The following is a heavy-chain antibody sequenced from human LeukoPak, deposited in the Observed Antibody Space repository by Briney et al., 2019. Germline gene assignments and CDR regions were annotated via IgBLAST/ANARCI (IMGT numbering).Heavy chain of an antibody. Sequence: PSVKVSCKASGYTFTSYGISWVRQAPGQGLEWMGWISAYNGNTNYAQKLQGRVTMTTDTSTSTAYMELRSLRSDDTAVYYCARDGPTDGFWSGKRENYFDYWGQGTLVTVSS. J-gene: IGHJ4*02. CDR3: ARDGPTDGFWSGKRENYFDY. V-gene: IGHV1-18*01. D-gene: IGHD3-3*01. CDR2: ISAYNGNT. CDR1: GYTFTSYG.